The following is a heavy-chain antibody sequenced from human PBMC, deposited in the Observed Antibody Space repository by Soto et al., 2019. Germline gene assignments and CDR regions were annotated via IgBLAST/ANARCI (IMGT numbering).Heavy chain of an antibody. V-gene: IGHV1-69*01. J-gene: IGHJ4*02. CDR2: TTAILGTR. Sequence: QVQLVQSGAEVKKPGASVKVSCKASGYTLSNYGVSWVRQVPGQGLEWMGGTTAILGTRDYAQKFQGRMTITSDESTTTSYTELNSRTSDDTAVYYCAPGDSSDTGDHWGQGTLVTVSS. CDR3: APGDSSDTGDH. D-gene: IGHD6-19*01. CDR1: GYTLSNYG.